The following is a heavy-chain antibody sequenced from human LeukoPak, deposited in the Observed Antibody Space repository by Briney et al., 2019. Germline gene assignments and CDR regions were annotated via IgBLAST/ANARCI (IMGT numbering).Heavy chain of an antibody. Sequence: SETLSLTCTVSGGSISSYYWSWIRQPPGKGVEWIGYIYYSGSTNYNPSLKSRVTISVDTSKNQFSLKLSSVTAADTAVYYCARVVDIVATDAFDIWGQGTMVTVSS. CDR2: IYYSGST. J-gene: IGHJ3*02. D-gene: IGHD5-12*01. CDR3: ARVVDIVATDAFDI. V-gene: IGHV4-59*01. CDR1: GGSISSYY.